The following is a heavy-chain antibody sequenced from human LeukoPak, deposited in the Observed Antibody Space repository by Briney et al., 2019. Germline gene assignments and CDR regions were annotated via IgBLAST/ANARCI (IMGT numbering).Heavy chain of an antibody. D-gene: IGHD6-6*01. J-gene: IGHJ4*02. Sequence: GGSPRLSCAASGFDLSTYEMNWVRQAPGKGLEWIADITISGHTKNYADSVKGRFSISRDNARTSLYLQMHSLRVEDTAVYYCVRDPSSVRLPFGSWGQGTLVTVSS. CDR1: GFDLSTYE. CDR3: VRDPSSVRLPFGS. CDR2: ITISGHTK. V-gene: IGHV3-48*03.